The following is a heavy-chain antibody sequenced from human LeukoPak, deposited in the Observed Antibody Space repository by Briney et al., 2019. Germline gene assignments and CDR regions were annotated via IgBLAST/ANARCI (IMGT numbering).Heavy chain of an antibody. CDR3: ARLHLTRLYFDF. CDR2: ISSSTGSI. D-gene: IGHD1-14*01. CDR1: GFTFNRYN. Sequence: GGSLRLSCAASGFTFNRYNMAWVRQAPGKGLEWASYISSSTGSIHYADSVKGRFTISRDNAKNSLYLQLNSLRAEDTAVYYCARLHLTRLYFDFWGQGTLVTVSS. V-gene: IGHV3-48*01. J-gene: IGHJ4*02.